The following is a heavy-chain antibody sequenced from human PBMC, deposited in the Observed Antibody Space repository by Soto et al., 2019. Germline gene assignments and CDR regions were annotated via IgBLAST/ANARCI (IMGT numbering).Heavy chain of an antibody. CDR3: ARLLGPSYYDIIGYWD. V-gene: IGHV4-4*02. Sequence: SETLFLTCAVSGGSISSINWWSWVRQPPGKGLEWIGEIYHSGSTNYNPSLKSRVTISVDKSKNQFSLKLSSVTAADTAVYYCARLLGPSYYDIIGYWDWGQGTLVT. D-gene: IGHD3-22*01. CDR2: IYHSGST. J-gene: IGHJ4*02. CDR1: GGSISSINW.